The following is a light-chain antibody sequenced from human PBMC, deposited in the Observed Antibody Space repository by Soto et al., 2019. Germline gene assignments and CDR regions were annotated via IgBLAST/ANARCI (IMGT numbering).Light chain of an antibody. CDR3: HQRQSWPRT. V-gene: IGKV3-11*01. CDR2: LAS. CDR1: QAVNTR. J-gene: IGKJ1*01. Sequence: EIALTQSPATLSSFPGDRLTLSCRASQAVNTRLAWYQHRRGQAPRLLIYLASNRAAGVPARFSGSGSGTDFTLTISDVEPEDFAVYYCHQRQSWPRTFGQGTTVDI.